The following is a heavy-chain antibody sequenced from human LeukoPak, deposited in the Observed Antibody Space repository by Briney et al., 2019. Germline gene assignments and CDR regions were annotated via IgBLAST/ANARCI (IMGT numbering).Heavy chain of an antibody. CDR3: ARAELWFGELPFDY. V-gene: IGHV1-46*01. CDR2: INPSGSST. CDR1: GYSFTSHY. D-gene: IGHD3-10*01. J-gene: IGHJ4*02. Sequence: ASVKVSCKASGYSFTSHYMHWVRQAPGQGLEWMGLINPSGSSTLYAQKFQGRVTMTRDTSISTAYMELSRLRSDDTAVYYCARAELWFGELPFDYWGQGTLVTVSS.